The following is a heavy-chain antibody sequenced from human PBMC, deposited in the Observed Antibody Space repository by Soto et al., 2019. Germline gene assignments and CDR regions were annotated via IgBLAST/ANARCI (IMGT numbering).Heavy chain of an antibody. CDR3: ARYGFLRDCSGGSCSSPPWFDP. J-gene: IGHJ5*02. Sequence: SETLSLTCTVSGGSVSSGSYYWSWIRQPPGKGLEWIGYIYYSGSTYYNPSLKSRVTISVDTSKNQFSLKLSSVTAADTAVYYCARYGFLRDCSGGSCSSPPWFDPWGQGTLVTVSS. V-gene: IGHV4-31*03. CDR2: IYYSGST. CDR1: GGSVSSGSYY. D-gene: IGHD2-15*01.